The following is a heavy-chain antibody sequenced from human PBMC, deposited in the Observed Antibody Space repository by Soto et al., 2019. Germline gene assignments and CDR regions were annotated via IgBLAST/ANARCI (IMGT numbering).Heavy chain of an antibody. D-gene: IGHD6-13*01. J-gene: IGHJ4*02. CDR1: GYTLTELS. CDR2: FDPEDGET. Sequence: ASVKVSCKVSGYTLTELSMHWVRQAPGKGLEWMGGFDPEDGETIYAQKFQGRVTMTRDTSTSTVYMELSSLRSEDTAVYYCARDQGAAAGNSPTDWGQGTLVTVSS. V-gene: IGHV1-24*01. CDR3: ARDQGAAAGNSPTD.